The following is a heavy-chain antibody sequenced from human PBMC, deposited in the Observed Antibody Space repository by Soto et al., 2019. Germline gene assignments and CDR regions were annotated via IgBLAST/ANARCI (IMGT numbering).Heavy chain of an antibody. CDR2: ISYDGSDK. J-gene: IGHJ4*02. CDR3: AKALGELSPESYDY. CDR1: GFTFSSYA. Sequence: QVPLVESGGGVVQPGRSLRLSCAASGFTFSSYAMHWVRQAPGKGLEWVAVISYDGSDKYYADSVKGRFTISRANSKNTLNLQMNSLRADDTAVYYCAKALGELSPESYDYWGQGTLITVSS. D-gene: IGHD3-16*02. V-gene: IGHV3-30*18.